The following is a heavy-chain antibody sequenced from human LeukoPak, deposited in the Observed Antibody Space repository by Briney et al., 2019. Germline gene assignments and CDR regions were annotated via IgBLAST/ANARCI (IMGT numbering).Heavy chain of an antibody. J-gene: IGHJ4*02. Sequence: GGSLRLSCAASGFTFSGYNMNWVRQAPGKGLEWVSYIRSSGNTIYYADSVKGRFTISRDNAKNSVYLQMNSLRDEYTAVYYCARYGSYPEAFDYWGQGTLVTVSS. CDR1: GFTFSGYN. CDR3: ARYGSYPEAFDY. D-gene: IGHD1-26*01. V-gene: IGHV3-48*02. CDR2: IRSSGNTI.